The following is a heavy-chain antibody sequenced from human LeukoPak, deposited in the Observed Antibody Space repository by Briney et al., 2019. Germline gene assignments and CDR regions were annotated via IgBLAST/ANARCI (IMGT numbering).Heavy chain of an antibody. V-gene: IGHV4-59*01. D-gene: IGHD2-2*01. Sequence: PSETLSLTCSVSGGSISLYYWSWIRQPPGKGLEWIGYSYYSGSTNYNPSLKSRVTLSVDTSKNQFSLNLSSVTAADTAVYYCARIQVVPAATQHFDYWGQGTLVTVSS. CDR2: SYYSGST. J-gene: IGHJ4*02. CDR3: ARIQVVPAATQHFDY. CDR1: GGSISLYY.